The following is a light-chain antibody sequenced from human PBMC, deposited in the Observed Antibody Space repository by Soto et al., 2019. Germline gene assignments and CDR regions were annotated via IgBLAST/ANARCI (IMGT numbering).Light chain of an antibody. CDR1: SSNIGSNT. Sequence: QAVVTQPPSASGTLGQRVTISCSGSSSNIGSNTVNWYQQLPGTSPKLLIYSDNQWPSGVPDRFSGSKSGTSASLAISGLQSADEADYYCAAWDDSLNGVIFGGGTKLTVL. V-gene: IGLV1-44*01. J-gene: IGLJ2*01. CDR3: AAWDDSLNGVI. CDR2: SDN.